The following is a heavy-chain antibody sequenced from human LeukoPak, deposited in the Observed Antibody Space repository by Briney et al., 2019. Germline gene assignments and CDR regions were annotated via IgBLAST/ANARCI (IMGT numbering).Heavy chain of an antibody. CDR3: ARDRYYDSSGYLFFDY. CDR1: GGSISSYY. V-gene: IGHV4-4*07. Sequence: PSETLSLTCTVSGGSISSYYWSWIRQPAGKGLEWIGRIYTSGSTNYNPSLKSRVTMSVDTSKNQFSLKLSSVTAADTAVYYCARDRYYDSSGYLFFDYWGQGTLVTVSS. J-gene: IGHJ4*02. D-gene: IGHD3-22*01. CDR2: IYTSGST.